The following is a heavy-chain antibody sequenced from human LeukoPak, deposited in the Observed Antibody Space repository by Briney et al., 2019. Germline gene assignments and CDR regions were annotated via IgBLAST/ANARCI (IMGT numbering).Heavy chain of an antibody. CDR2: INPNSGGT. CDR1: GYTFTGYY. V-gene: IGHV1-2*02. J-gene: IGHJ4*02. CDR3: ARHRVVISGWYPFDY. D-gene: IGHD6-19*01. Sequence: GASVKVSCKASGYTFTGYYMHWVRQAPGQGLEWMGWINPNSGGTNYAQKFQGRVTMTRDTSISTAYMELSRLRSDDTAVYYCARHRVVISGWYPFDYWGQGTLVTVSS.